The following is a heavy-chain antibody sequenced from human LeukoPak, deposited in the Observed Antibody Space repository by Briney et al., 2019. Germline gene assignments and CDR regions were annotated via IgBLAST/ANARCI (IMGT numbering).Heavy chain of an antibody. CDR2: IYYSGST. D-gene: IGHD6-19*01. Sequence: SETLSLTCTASGGSISNYYWSWLRQPPGKGLEWIGSIYYSGSTNYNSSLKSRVTISVDTSKNQFSLKLSSVTAADTAVYYYARIGSSGWPNFDYWGQGTLVTVSS. CDR1: GGSISNYY. CDR3: ARIGSSGWPNFDY. V-gene: IGHV4-59*01. J-gene: IGHJ4*02.